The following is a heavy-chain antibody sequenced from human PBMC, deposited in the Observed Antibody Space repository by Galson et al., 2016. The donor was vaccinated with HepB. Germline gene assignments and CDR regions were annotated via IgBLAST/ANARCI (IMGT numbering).Heavy chain of an antibody. CDR2: IYYSGST. D-gene: IGHD2-15*01. CDR1: GGSISSYY. V-gene: IGHV4-59*01. Sequence: SETLSLTCTVSGGSISSYYWNWIRQPPGKGLEWIGNIYYSGSTRYNSSLKSRVTISLDTSKNQFSLKLSSVTAADTAGYFCASVKGYCSDGSRPRGRYYYHYAMDVWGQWTTFTVSS. CDR3: ASVKGYCSDGSRPRGRYYYHYAMDV. J-gene: IGHJ6*02.